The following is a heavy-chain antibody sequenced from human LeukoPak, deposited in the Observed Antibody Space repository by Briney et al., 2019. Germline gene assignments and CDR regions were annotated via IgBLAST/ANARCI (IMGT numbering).Heavy chain of an antibody. D-gene: IGHD2-15*01. Sequence: GGSLRLSCAASGFSFSTCAMSWVRQAPGKGLEWVSLISATGGTTYYADSVKGRFTISRDNSKNTLYLQMNYLRAEDTAIYYCAKIAGKYCSGGSCEVDYWGQGTLVTVSS. CDR3: AKIAGKYCSGGSCEVDY. V-gene: IGHV3-23*01. J-gene: IGHJ4*02. CDR1: GFSFSTCA. CDR2: ISATGGTT.